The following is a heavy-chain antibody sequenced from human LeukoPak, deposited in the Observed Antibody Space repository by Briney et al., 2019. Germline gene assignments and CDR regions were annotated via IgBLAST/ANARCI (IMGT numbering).Heavy chain of an antibody. J-gene: IGHJ5*02. Sequence: PGGSLRLSCAASGFTVISHYMSWVRQAPGKGLEWVSVIYSGGNTYYADSVKGRFTISRDNSKNTLYLQMNSLSTEDTAVYYCATSYASGTLNWFDPWGQGTLVTVSS. CDR3: ATSYASGTLNWFDP. D-gene: IGHD3-10*01. CDR1: GFTVISHY. CDR2: IYSGGNT. V-gene: IGHV3-53*01.